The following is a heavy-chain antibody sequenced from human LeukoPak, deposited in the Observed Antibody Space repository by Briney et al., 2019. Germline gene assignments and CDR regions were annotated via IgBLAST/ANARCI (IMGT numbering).Heavy chain of an antibody. CDR1: GFTFSSYW. CDR2: IKQDGGEK. D-gene: IGHD3-10*01. Sequence: PGGSLRPSCAASGFTFSSYWMSWVRQAPGKGLEWVANIKQDGGEKYYVDSVKGRFTISRDNAKNSLYLQMNSLRAEDTAVYYCARDHYYGSGSYYYREYYYYGMDVWGQGTTVTVSS. CDR3: ARDHYYGSGSYYYREYYYYGMDV. V-gene: IGHV3-7*01. J-gene: IGHJ6*02.